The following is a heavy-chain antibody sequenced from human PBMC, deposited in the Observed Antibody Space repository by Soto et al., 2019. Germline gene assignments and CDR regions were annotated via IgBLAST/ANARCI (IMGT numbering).Heavy chain of an antibody. CDR3: ARGPWAPPGYYFDY. CDR2: INGRGIST. J-gene: IGHJ4*02. V-gene: IGHV3-23*01. D-gene: IGHD3-9*01. Sequence: EVQLLEFGGGLVQPGGSLRLSCEASGFTFSNYGMNWVRQAPGKGLEWVSAINGRGISTYYADSVKGRFTISRDKSKNTLYLQMNSLGAEDTAVYYCARGPWAPPGYYFDYWGQGTLVTASS. CDR1: GFTFSNYG.